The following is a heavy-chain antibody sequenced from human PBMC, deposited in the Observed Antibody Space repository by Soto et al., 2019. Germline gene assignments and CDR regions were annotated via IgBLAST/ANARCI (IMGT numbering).Heavy chain of an antibody. Sequence: QVQLVQSGAEVKKPGSSVKVSCRASGDTFSSYTVNWVRQAPGRGLEWLGRIIPVLGTTDYAQKFKGRVTITAYKSTNINYMELSSLRSADRAVYYCARRRYCGYNCYHIHYYAMHVWVQEPTVTVAS. D-gene: IGHD2-21*02. CDR3: ARRRYCGYNCYHIHYYAMHV. CDR1: GDTFSSYT. V-gene: IGHV1-69*08. J-gene: IGHJ6*02. CDR2: IIPVLGTT.